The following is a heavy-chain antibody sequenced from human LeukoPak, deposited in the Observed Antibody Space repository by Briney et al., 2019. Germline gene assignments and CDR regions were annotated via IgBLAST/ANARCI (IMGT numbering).Heavy chain of an antibody. CDR1: GGSISPYF. V-gene: IGHV4-59*01. CDR2: IYYSGST. J-gene: IGHJ3*02. Sequence: SETLSLTCTVSGGSISPYFWSWIRQLPGKGLEWIGYIYYSGSTDYNPSLKSRVTISVDTSKNQFSLKLSSVTAADTAVYYCARDRYSSSWYRDAFDIWGQGTMVTVSS. D-gene: IGHD6-13*01. CDR3: ARDRYSSSWYRDAFDI.